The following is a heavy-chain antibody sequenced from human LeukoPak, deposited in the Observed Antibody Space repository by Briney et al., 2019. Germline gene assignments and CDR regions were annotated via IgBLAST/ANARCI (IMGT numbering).Heavy chain of an antibody. Sequence: SETLSLTCTVSGGSISTYYWSWIRQPPGKGLEWIGYIYYSGSTNYNPSLKSRVTISVDTSKNQFSLKLSSVTAADTAVYYCARGATSLSYFDSRGQGTPVTVSS. D-gene: IGHD2/OR15-2a*01. V-gene: IGHV4-59*01. CDR1: GGSISTYY. CDR2: IYYSGST. CDR3: ARGATSLSYFDS. J-gene: IGHJ4*02.